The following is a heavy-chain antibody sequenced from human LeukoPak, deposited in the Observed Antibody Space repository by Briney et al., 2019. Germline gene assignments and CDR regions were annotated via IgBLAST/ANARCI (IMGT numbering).Heavy chain of an antibody. CDR2: IYTSGST. D-gene: IGHD6-13*01. Sequence: SETLSLTCTVSGGSISSYYWSWIRQPAGKGLEWIGRIYTSGSTNYNPSLKSRVTISVDTSKNQFSLKLSSVTAADTAVYYCARIAAADFTYYYYYYMDVWGKGTTVTISS. CDR1: GGSISSYY. V-gene: IGHV4-4*07. CDR3: ARIAAADFTYYYYYYMDV. J-gene: IGHJ6*03.